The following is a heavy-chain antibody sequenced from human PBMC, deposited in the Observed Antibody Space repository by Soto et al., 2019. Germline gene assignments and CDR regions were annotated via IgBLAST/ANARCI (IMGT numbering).Heavy chain of an antibody. CDR3: ARGKSPGCSYGRSYYYGMDV. V-gene: IGHV1-8*01. CDR1: GYTFTSYD. Sequence: ASVKVSCKASGYTFTSYDINWVRQATGQGLEWMGWMNPNSGNTGYAQKFQGRVTMTRNTSISTAYMELSSLRSEDTAVYYCARGKSPGCSYGRSYYYGMDVWGQGTTVTVSS. J-gene: IGHJ6*02. D-gene: IGHD5-18*01. CDR2: MNPNSGNT.